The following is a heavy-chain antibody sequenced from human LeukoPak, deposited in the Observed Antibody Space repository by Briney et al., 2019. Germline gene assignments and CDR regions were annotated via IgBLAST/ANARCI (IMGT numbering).Heavy chain of an antibody. CDR3: ASADYDDYYIDF. J-gene: IGHJ4*02. D-gene: IGHD4-17*01. Sequence: SETLSLTCTVSGGSISSYYWSWIRQPPGKGLEWIGYIYYSGMTNYNPSLKSRVTISLDTSKNQFSLKLSSVTAADKAVYYCASADYDDYYIDFWGQGTLVTVSS. CDR2: IYYSGMT. V-gene: IGHV4-59*01. CDR1: GGSISSYY.